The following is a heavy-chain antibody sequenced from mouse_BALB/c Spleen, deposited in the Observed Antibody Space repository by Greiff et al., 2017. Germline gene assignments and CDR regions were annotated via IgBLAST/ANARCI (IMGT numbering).Heavy chain of an antibody. CDR2: IDPANGNT. CDR3: ARNHYYGSSYAMDD. V-gene: IGHV14-3*02. CDR1: GFNIKDTY. J-gene: IGHJ4*01. Sequence: LVESGAELVKPGASVKLSCTASGFNIKDTYMHWVKQRPEQGLEWIGRIDPANGNTKYDPKFQGKATITADTSSNTAYLQLSSLTSEDTAVYYCARNHYYGSSYAMDDWGQGTSVTVSS. D-gene: IGHD1-1*01.